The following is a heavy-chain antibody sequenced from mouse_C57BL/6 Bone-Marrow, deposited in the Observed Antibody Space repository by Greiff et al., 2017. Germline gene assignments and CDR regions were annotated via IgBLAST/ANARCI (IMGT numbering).Heavy chain of an antibody. CDR2: ISDGGSYT. CDR3: ARDRNGNYVDY. CDR1: GFTFSSYA. Sequence: EVQVVESGGGLVKPGGSLKLSCAASGFTFSSYAMSWVRQTPEKRLEWVATISDGGSYTYYPDNVKGRFTISRDNAKNNLYLQMSHLKSEDTAMYYCARDRNGNYVDYGGQGTTLTVSS. V-gene: IGHV5-4*01. J-gene: IGHJ2*01. D-gene: IGHD2-1*01.